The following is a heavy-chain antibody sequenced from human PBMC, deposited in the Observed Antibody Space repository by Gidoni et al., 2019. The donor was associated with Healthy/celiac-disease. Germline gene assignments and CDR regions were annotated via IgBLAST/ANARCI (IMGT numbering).Heavy chain of an antibody. CDR1: GGSISSSSYY. CDR2: IYYSGST. J-gene: IGHJ4*02. Sequence: QLQLQESGPGLVTPSETLSLTCTVSGGSISSSSYYWGWIRQPPGKGLEWIGSIYYSGSTYYNPSLKSRVTISVDTSKNQFSLKLSSVTAADTAVYYCARGALWGRFDYWGRGTLVTVSS. V-gene: IGHV4-39*07. CDR3: ARGALWGRFDY. D-gene: IGHD3-10*01.